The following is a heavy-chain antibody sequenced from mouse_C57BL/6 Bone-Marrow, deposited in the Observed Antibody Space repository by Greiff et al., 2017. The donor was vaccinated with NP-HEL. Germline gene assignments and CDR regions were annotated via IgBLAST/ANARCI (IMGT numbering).Heavy chain of an antibody. V-gene: IGHV7-3*01. CDR3: ARWTTVVGYYAMDY. CDR2: IRNKANGYTT. J-gene: IGHJ4*01. Sequence: DVHLVESGGGLVQPGGSLSLSCAASGFTFTDYYMSWVRQPPGKALEWLGFIRNKANGYTTEYSASVKGRFTISRDNSQSILYLQMNALRAEDSATYYCARWTTVVGYYAMDYWGQGTSVTVSS. D-gene: IGHD1-1*01. CDR1: GFTFTDYY.